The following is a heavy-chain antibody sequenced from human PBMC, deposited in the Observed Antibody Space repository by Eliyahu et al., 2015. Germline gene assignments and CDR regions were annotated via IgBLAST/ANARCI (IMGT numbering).Heavy chain of an antibody. D-gene: IGHD5-12*01. CDR1: GFTFSXXG. J-gene: IGHJ4*02. CDR2: IRYDGSNK. Sequence: QVQLVESGGGVVQPGGSLXLSCAASGFTFSXXGMHWVRQAPGKGLEWVAFIRYDGSNKYYADSVKGRFTISRDNSKNTLYLQMNSLRAEDTAVHYCAKVSLGGYSGYDYYPDYWGQGTLVTVSS. CDR3: AKVSLGGYSGYDYYPDY. V-gene: IGHV3-30*02.